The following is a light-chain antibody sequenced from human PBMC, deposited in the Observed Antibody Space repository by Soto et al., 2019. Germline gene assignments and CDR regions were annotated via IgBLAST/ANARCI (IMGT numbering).Light chain of an antibody. CDR3: QQYNKWPPWT. V-gene: IGKV3-15*01. CDR2: AVS. J-gene: IGKJ1*01. Sequence: EIGMTQSPATLSVSPGEGATLFCRASQSVRNNLAWYQQKAGLAPRLLIYAVSTRATGIPARFSGNGSETEFTLTISSLQSDDFAHYYCQQYNKWPPWTFGQGTKVDIK. CDR1: QSVRNN.